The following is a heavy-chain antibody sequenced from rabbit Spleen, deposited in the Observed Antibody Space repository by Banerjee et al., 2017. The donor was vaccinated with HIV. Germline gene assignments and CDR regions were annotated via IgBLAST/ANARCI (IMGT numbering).Heavy chain of an antibody. CDR3: AREKSGEHGYDL. CDR2: IDTICGIT. CDR1: VFTISISDW. V-gene: IGHV1S40*01. Sequence: QSLEESGGDLVKPGASLTLTCTASVFTISISDWIYWVRQAPGKGLEWIGYIDTICGITYYASWAKGRFTISKTSSTTVTLQMTSLTAADTATYFCAREKSGEHGYDLWGPGTLVTVS. D-gene: IGHD6-1*01. J-gene: IGHJ4*01.